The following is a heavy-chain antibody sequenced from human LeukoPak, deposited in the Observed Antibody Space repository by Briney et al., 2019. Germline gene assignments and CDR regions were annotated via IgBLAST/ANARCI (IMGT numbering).Heavy chain of an antibody. CDR3: ARQPNPFIVVVPAAKGAFDI. D-gene: IGHD2-2*01. Sequence: SETLSLTCTVSGGSISGYYWSWIRQPPGKGLEWIGYMYYSGSTKYNPSLKSRVTISVDTSKNQFSLKLSSVTAADTAVYYCARQPNPFIVVVPAAKGAFDIWGQGTMVTVSS. J-gene: IGHJ3*02. V-gene: IGHV4-59*08. CDR1: GGSISGYY. CDR2: MYYSGST.